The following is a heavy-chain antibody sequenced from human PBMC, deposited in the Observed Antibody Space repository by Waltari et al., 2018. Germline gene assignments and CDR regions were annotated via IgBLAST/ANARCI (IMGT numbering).Heavy chain of an antibody. V-gene: IGHV1-24*01. CDR3: ATEVEMSASGQLDY. J-gene: IGHJ4*02. D-gene: IGHD1-1*01. CDR2: FDPEDGET. Sequence: QVQLVQSGAEVKKTGASVQVSCKVSGYTLIELSMHWVRLAPGKGLEWRGGFDPEDGETIYAQMFQGRVTMTLDTSTNTAYMELTSLRSEDTAVYYCATEVEMSASGQLDYWGQGTLVTVAS. CDR1: GYTLIELS.